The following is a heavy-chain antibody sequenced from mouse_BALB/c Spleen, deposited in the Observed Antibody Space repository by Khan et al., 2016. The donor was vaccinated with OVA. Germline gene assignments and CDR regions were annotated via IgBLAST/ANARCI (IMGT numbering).Heavy chain of an antibody. CDR2: INTYTGEP. V-gene: IGHV9-1*02. CDR3: ARTYYSYDRYFDV. CDR1: GYTFTNYG. Sequence: QIQLVQSGPELKKPGETVKISCKASGYTFTNYGMNWVKQAPGKGLKWMGWINTYTGEPTYADDFKGRFAFSLETSASTAYFQISNLKNEDMATFFCARTYYSYDRYFDVWGAGTTVTVSS. J-gene: IGHJ1*01. D-gene: IGHD2-14*01.